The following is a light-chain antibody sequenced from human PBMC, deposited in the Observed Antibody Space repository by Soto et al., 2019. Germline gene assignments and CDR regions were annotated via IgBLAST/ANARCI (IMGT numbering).Light chain of an antibody. CDR2: AAF. J-gene: IGKJ1*01. CDR3: QQSYSTPRT. CDR1: QSISSY. V-gene: IGKV1-39*01. Sequence: IQLTQSPASLSAPVEDSSIIACRASQSISSYLNWYQQKPGQAPKLLIYAAFSLQSGVPSRFSGSGSGTDFTLTISSLQPEDFATYYCQQSYSTPRTFGQGTKVDIK.